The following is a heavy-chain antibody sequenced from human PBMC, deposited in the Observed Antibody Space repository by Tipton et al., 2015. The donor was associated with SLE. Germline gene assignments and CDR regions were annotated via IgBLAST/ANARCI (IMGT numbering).Heavy chain of an antibody. CDR1: GGSISSSSYY. CDR2: IYCGGST. J-gene: IGHJ4*02. CDR3: ASGTEVGRFDY. D-gene: IGHD1/OR15-1a*01. Sequence: LRLSCTVSGGSISSSSYYWGWIRQPPGKGLEWIGSIYCGGSTYYNPSLKSRVTISVDTSKNQFSLKLSSVTAADTAVYYCASGTEVGRFDYWGQGTLVTVSS. V-gene: IGHV4-39*07.